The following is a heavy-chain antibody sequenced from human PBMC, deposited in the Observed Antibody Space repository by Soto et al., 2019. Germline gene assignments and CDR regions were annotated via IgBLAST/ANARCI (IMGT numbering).Heavy chain of an antibody. V-gene: IGHV3-33*01. CDR1: GFTFSSYG. CDR3: ARDSVYRYPYYYYYGMDV. Sequence: QVQLVESGGGVVQPGRSLRLSCAASGFTFSSYGMHWVRQAPGKGLEWVAVIWYDGSNKYYADSVKGRFTISRDNSKTTLYLQMNSLSAEDTAVYYRARDSVYRYPYYYYYGMDVWGQGTTVTVSS. CDR2: IWYDGSNK. J-gene: IGHJ6*02. D-gene: IGHD5-18*01.